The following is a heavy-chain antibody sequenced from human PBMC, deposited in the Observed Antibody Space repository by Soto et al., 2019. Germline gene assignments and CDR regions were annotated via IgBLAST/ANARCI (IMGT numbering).Heavy chain of an antibody. V-gene: IGHV1-69*06. CDR1: GGTFSSYA. J-gene: IGHJ6*02. CDR3: AEGYSSSWYGDYYYGMDV. Sequence: ASVKVSCKASGGTFSSYAISWVRQAPGQGLEWMGGIIPIFGTANYAQKFQGRVTITADKSTSTAYMELSSLRSEDTAVYYCAEGYSSSWYGDYYYGMDVWGQGTTVTVSS. D-gene: IGHD6-13*01. CDR2: IIPIFGTA.